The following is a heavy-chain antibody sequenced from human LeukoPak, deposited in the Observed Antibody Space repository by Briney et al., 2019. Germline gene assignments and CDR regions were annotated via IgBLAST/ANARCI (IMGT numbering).Heavy chain of an antibody. J-gene: IGHJ4*02. D-gene: IGHD3-10*01. Sequence: GGTLRLSCAASGFTFSSYGMSWVRQAPGKGLEWVSAISGSGGSTYYADSVKGRFTISRDNSKNTLYLQMNSLRAEDTAVYYCARDHMVRGVISYWGQGTLVTVSS. CDR1: GFTFSSYG. CDR2: ISGSGGST. V-gene: IGHV3-23*01. CDR3: ARDHMVRGVISY.